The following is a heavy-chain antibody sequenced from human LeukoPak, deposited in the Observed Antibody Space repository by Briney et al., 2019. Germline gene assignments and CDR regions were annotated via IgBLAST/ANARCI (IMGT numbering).Heavy chain of an antibody. CDR2: MNPNSGNT. J-gene: IGHJ3*02. CDR1: GYTFTSYD. CDR3: AAYYDILTDAFDI. D-gene: IGHD3-9*01. Sequence: GASVKVSCKASGYTFTSYDSNWVRQATGQGLEWMGWMNPNSGNTGYAQKFQGRVTMTRNTSISTAYMELSSLRSEDTAVYYCAAYYDILTDAFDIWGQGTMVTVSS. V-gene: IGHV1-8*01.